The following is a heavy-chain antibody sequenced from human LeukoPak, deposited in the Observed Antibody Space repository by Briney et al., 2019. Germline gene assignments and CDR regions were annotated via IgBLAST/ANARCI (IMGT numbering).Heavy chain of an antibody. Sequence: SETLSLTCTVSGDSICVGSHFWSWIRQPAGKGLEWIGRIYTTGSTNYNPSLKSQVTISVDTAKNQFSLKLSSVTAADTAVYYCAREGSGSHPGYYWGQGTLVTVSS. CDR1: GDSICVGSHF. V-gene: IGHV4-61*02. CDR3: AREGSGSHPGYY. D-gene: IGHD1-26*01. J-gene: IGHJ4*02. CDR2: IYTTGST.